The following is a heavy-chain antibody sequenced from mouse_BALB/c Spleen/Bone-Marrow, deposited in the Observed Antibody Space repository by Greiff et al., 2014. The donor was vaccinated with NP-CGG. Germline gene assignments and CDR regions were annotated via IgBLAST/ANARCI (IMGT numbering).Heavy chain of an antibody. V-gene: IGHV1S22*01. Sequence: LQQSGSELVRPGASVKLSCKASGYTFTSYWMHWVKQRHGQGLEWIGNIYPGSGSTNYDEKFKSKGTLTVDTSSSIAYMHLSSLTSEDSAVYYCTRGFAYWGQGTLVTVSA. J-gene: IGHJ3*01. CDR3: TRGFAY. CDR1: GYTFTSYW. CDR2: IYPGSGST.